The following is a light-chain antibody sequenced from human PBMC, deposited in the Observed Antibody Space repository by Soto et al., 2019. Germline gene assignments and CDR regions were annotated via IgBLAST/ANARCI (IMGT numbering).Light chain of an antibody. CDR3: QQYSDSSGM. V-gene: IGKV1-5*01. Sequence: DIQMTQSPSTLSASVGDRVTITCGASQSIGSWLAWYQQKPGKAPKLLIFDASTLESGVPSRFSGSGYGTDFTLTIRSLQPDDFATYYCQQYSDSSGMFGQGTKVEIK. CDR1: QSIGSW. J-gene: IGKJ1*01. CDR2: DAS.